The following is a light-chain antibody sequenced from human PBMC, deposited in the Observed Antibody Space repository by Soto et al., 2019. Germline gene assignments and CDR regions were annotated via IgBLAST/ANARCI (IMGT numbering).Light chain of an antibody. V-gene: IGLV2-23*02. J-gene: IGLJ1*01. Sequence: QSVLTQPASVSGSPGQSITISCTGTSSDVGRYIVVSWYQQHPGKAPRLMIFEVHRRPSGVSDRFSGSKSGNTASLTISGLQAEDEADYYCCSYGGSSNPYVFGSGTKVTVL. CDR3: CSYGGSSNPYV. CDR2: EVH. CDR1: SSDVGRYIV.